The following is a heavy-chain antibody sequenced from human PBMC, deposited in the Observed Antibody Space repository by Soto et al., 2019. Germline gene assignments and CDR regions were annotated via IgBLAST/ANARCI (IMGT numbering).Heavy chain of an antibody. V-gene: IGHV1-2*02. Sequence: QVQLVQSGAEVKKPGASVKVSCQAAGHTFTDNCLHWVRQAPGQGLEWMGGINPNGGATNYAQKFQSRVSMTSDTTINPACMELSGLKSDDTATYLCTRVLSQLTSGRAGREWFDPWGQGTLVSVSS. CDR2: INPNGGAT. CDR3: TRVLSQLTSGRAGREWFDP. CDR1: GHTFTDNC. J-gene: IGHJ5*02. D-gene: IGHD3-10*01.